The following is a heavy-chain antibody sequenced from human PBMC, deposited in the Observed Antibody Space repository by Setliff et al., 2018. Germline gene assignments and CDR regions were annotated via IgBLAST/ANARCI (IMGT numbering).Heavy chain of an antibody. CDR3: ARQPYSTTYYYYYYYMDV. Sequence: SETLSLTCSVSGGSFTNTNNYWGWIRQPPGKGLEWIGSIYNSGYTHYKPSLQSRATISVDTSKSQFSLNLNSVTAADTAVYYCARQPYSTTYYYYYYYMDVWGKGTTVTVSS. CDR2: IYNSGYT. CDR1: GGSFTNTNNY. D-gene: IGHD6-13*01. V-gene: IGHV4-39*01. J-gene: IGHJ6*03.